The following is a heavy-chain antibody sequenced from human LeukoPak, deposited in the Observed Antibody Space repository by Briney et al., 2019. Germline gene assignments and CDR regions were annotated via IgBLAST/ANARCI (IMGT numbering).Heavy chain of an antibody. CDR2: ISFSSTHI. CDR1: GFIFSNYG. D-gene: IGHD6-6*01. CDR3: AKDLYSSSSLIPLGPGAFDI. V-gene: IGHV3-21*04. J-gene: IGHJ3*02. Sequence: GGSLRLSCAASGFIFSNYGMSWVRQAPGKGLEWVSSISFSSTHIYYADSIQGRFTISRDNAENSLYLQMNSLRAEDTAVYYCAKDLYSSSSLIPLGPGAFDIWGQGTMVTVSS.